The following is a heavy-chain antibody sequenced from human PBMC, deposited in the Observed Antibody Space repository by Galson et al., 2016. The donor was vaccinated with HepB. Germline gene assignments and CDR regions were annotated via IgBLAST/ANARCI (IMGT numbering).Heavy chain of an antibody. J-gene: IGHJ4*02. V-gene: IGHV3-7*03. CDR1: GFTFSGYW. D-gene: IGHD5-12*01. CDR3: ARLREGYDFDY. Sequence: SLRLSCAASGFTFSGYWMTWVRQAPGKGLEWVANIKEDGSETDYVDSVKGRFTVSRDNAKKSLYPVMNSLRAEDTAVYYCARLREGYDFDYWGQGTLVTVSS. CDR2: IKEDGSET.